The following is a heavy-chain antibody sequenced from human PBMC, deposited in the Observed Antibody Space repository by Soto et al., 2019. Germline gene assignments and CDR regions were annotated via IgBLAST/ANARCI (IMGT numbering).Heavy chain of an antibody. Sequence: QVQLVKSGAEVKKPGSSVKVSCKASGGTFSSYAISWVLQAPGQGLEWMGGIIPIFGTANYAQKFQGRVTITADKSTSTAYMELSSLRSEDTAVYYCARDEDLPHGMDVWGQGTTVTVSS. CDR2: IIPIFGTA. D-gene: IGHD2-15*01. J-gene: IGHJ6*02. CDR1: GGTFSSYA. CDR3: ARDEDLPHGMDV. V-gene: IGHV1-69*06.